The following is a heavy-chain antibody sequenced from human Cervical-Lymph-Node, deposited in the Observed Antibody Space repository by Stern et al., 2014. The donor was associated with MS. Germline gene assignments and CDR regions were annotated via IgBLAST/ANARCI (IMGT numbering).Heavy chain of an antibody. V-gene: IGHV1-2*06. Sequence: VQLVESGPEVKQPGASVRVSCKASGYTFTGYFVHWVRQAPGQGLEWMGRINSISGVTDGAKKFQGRVTLTRDTSISTAYMELSSLISDDTAFYFCARTVGSTAADYWGQGTLVTVSS. J-gene: IGHJ4*02. CDR3: ARTVGSTAADY. CDR1: GYTFTGYF. CDR2: INSISGVT. D-gene: IGHD6-13*01.